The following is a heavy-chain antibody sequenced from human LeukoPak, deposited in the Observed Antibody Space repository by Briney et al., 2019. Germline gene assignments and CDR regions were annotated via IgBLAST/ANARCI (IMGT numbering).Heavy chain of an antibody. D-gene: IGHD6-25*01. Sequence: TSETLSLTCTVSGGSISSGDYYWSWIRQPPGKGLEWIGYIFHSGSTYYNPSLKSRLTISVDTSKNQLSLKLSSVTAADTAVYFCARDCGPSSGFDIWGQGTMVTVSS. CDR2: IFHSGST. J-gene: IGHJ3*02. V-gene: IGHV4-30-4*01. CDR3: ARDCGPSSGFDI. CDR1: GGSISSGDYY.